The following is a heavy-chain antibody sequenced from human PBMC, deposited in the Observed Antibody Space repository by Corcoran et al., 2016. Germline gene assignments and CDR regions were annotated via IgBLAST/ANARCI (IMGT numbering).Heavy chain of an antibody. Sequence: QVTLKESGPALVKPTQTLTLTCTFTGFSLTTGGMRVSWIRQPPGKALEWLARIDWDDDKYYKTSLRTRLTISKDTSKNQVVLTMTTMDPVDTATDYWARMGGGYHFDYCGQGALVTVSS. D-gene: IGHD5-18*01. CDR3: ARMGGGYHFDY. V-gene: IGHV2-70*04. J-gene: IGHJ4*02. CDR1: GFSLTTGGMR. CDR2: IDWDDDK.